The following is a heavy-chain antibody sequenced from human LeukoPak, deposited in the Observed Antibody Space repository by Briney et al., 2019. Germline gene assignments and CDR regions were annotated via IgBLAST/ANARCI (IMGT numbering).Heavy chain of an antibody. Sequence: PGGSLRLSCEASGFTFSSYWMHWVRQAPGKGLVWVSRINSDGSSTSYADSVKGRFTISRDNAENTLYLQMNSLRAEDTAVYYCARLDILTGNYYYFNFWGQGTLVTVSS. CDR1: GFTFSSYW. D-gene: IGHD3-9*01. V-gene: IGHV3-74*01. CDR2: INSDGSST. J-gene: IGHJ4*02. CDR3: ARLDILTGNYYYFNF.